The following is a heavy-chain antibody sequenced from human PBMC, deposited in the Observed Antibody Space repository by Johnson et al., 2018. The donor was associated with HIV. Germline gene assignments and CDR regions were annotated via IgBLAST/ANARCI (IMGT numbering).Heavy chain of an antibody. D-gene: IGHD3-10*01. CDR3: ARLFYYEAFDI. J-gene: IGHJ3*02. CDR1: GFTFSSYA. Sequence: VQLVESGGGVVQPGGSLRLSCAASGFTFSSYAMHWVRQAPGKGLEWVAVISYDGSNKYYADSVKGRFTISRDNSKNTLFLQMNSLRAEDTAVYYCARLFYYEAFDILGQGTMVNVSS. CDR2: ISYDGSNK. V-gene: IGHV3-30-3*02.